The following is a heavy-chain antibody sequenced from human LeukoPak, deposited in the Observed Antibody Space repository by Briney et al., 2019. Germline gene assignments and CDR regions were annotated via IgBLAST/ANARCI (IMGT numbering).Heavy chain of an antibody. CDR3: VVITQA. Sequence: PGGSLRLSCAASGFTVSSFGMHWVRQAPGKGLEWVAFIRYDGDNKYYADSVKGRFTISRDGSRNMLYLQMNSLRAEDTAVYYCVVITQAWGQGTLVSVSS. J-gene: IGHJ5*02. CDR2: IRYDGDNK. CDR1: GFTVSSFG. V-gene: IGHV3-30*02. D-gene: IGHD2/OR15-2a*01.